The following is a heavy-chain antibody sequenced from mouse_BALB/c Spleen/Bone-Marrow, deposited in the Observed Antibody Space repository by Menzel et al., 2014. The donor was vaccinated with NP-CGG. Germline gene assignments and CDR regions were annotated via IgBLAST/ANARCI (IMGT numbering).Heavy chain of an antibody. V-gene: IGHV5-6-5*01. J-gene: IGHJ4*01. Sequence: EESGGRLVTPGTPLTLTCTVPGFSLSSYAMTWVRQAPGKGLEWIGGIYSGGSTAFPNWVKGRFTISKTSTTVNLKMTSLTTEDTATYFCTRGGGSVGDYAMDLWGQGTLVTVSS. D-gene: IGHD1-1*02. CDR3: TRGGGSVGDYAMDL. CDR2: IYSGGST. CDR1: GFSLSSYA.